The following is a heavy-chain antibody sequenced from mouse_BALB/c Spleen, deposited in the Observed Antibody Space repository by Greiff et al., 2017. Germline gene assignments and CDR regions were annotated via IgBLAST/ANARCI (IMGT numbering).Heavy chain of an antibody. J-gene: IGHJ2*01. CDR3: ARGGLPHFDY. CDR2: IFPGSGNT. D-gene: IGHD2-2*01. CDR1: GYSFTSYY. V-gene: IGHV1-66*01. Sequence: QVQLQQSGPELVKPGASVKISCKASGYSFTSYYIHWVKQRPGQGLEWIGWIFPGSGNTKYNEKFKGKATLTADTSSSTAYMQLSSLTSEDSAVYFCARGGLPHFDYWGQGTTLTVSS.